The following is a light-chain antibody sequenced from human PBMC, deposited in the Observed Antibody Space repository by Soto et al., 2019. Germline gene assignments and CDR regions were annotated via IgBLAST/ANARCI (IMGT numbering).Light chain of an antibody. CDR3: QQYTGPPTT. Sequence: DIVLTQSPASLSLSPGERATLSCRSSQSVAGSYLAWCQQRPGQAPRLIIYGASTRAAGIPDRFSGSWSGTDFTLTITRLEPEDAAVYFCQQYTGPPTTFGQGTRLEIK. CDR2: GAS. CDR1: QSVAGSY. J-gene: IGKJ5*01. V-gene: IGKV3-20*01.